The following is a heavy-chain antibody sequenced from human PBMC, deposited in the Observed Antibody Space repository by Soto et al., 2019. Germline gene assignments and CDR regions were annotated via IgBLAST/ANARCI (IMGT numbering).Heavy chain of an antibody. CDR3: GKVLVGATGHTDSDS. Sequence: XETLSLTCTVSGGSIYRSGYYWGWIRQPPGRGLEWIGNIDYNGVTYSNPSLKSRVTISRDTSKNQFSLKLTSVTAADTALYYCGKVLVGATGHTDSDSWGPGPLVTVSS. J-gene: IGHJ4*02. CDR2: IDYNGVT. CDR1: GGSIYRSGYY. V-gene: IGHV4-39*01. D-gene: IGHD2-15*01.